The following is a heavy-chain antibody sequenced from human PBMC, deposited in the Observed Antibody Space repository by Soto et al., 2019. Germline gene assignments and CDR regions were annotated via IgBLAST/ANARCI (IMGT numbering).Heavy chain of an antibody. CDR3: ARDAALYYDFWSGYSKFFDY. CDR1: GYTFTSYY. CDR2: INPSGGST. V-gene: IGHV1-46*01. Sequence: ASVKVSCKASGYTFTSYYMHWVRQAPGQGLEWMGIINPSGGSTSYAQKFQGRVTMTRDTSTSTDYMELSSLRSDDTAVYYCARDAALYYDFWSGYSKFFDYWGQGTLVTVSS. J-gene: IGHJ4*02. D-gene: IGHD3-3*01.